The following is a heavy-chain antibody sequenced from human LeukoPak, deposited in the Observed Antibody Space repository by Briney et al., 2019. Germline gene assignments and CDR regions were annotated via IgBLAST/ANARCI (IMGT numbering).Heavy chain of an antibody. Sequence: PSETLSLTCTVSGYSISSGYYWGWIRQPPGKGLEWIGSTYHSGSTYYNPSLKSRVTISVDTSKNQFSLKLSSVTAADTAVYYCARGRFTVRGVIIRAKSYYMDVWGKGTTVTVSS. CDR2: TYHSGST. J-gene: IGHJ6*03. D-gene: IGHD3-10*01. V-gene: IGHV4-38-2*02. CDR3: ARGRFTVRGVIIRAKSYYMDV. CDR1: GYSISSGYY.